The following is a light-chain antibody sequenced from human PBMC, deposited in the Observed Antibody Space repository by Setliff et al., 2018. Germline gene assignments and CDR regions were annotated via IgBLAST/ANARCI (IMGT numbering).Light chain of an antibody. CDR3: SSYTASRGRV. Sequence: QSVLAQPASVSGSPGQSITISCTGTSSDVGGYNYVSWYQQYADKAPQIMIYDVSVRTPGISDRFSASKSGNTASQTISGLRSEDEAHYYCSSYTASRGRVFGGGTK. CDR1: SSDVGGYNY. CDR2: DVS. V-gene: IGLV2-14*03. J-gene: IGLJ3*02.